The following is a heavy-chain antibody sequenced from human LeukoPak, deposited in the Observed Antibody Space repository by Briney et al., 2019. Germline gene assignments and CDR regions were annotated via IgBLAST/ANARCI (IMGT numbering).Heavy chain of an antibody. Sequence: GASVKVSCKASGYTFTSYGISWVRQAPGKGLEWVSGISGSGGSTYHADSVKGRFTISRDNSKNTLYLQINSLRAEDTAVYYCAKVVAAIHAEYFQHWGQGTLVTVSS. CDR3: AKVVAAIHAEYFQH. V-gene: IGHV3-23*01. CDR2: ISGSGGST. J-gene: IGHJ1*01. D-gene: IGHD2-21*02. CDR1: GYTFTSYG.